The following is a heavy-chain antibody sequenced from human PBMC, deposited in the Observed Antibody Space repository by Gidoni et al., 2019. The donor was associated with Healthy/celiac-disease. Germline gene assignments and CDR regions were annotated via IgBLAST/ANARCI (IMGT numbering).Heavy chain of an antibody. J-gene: IGHJ4*02. CDR3: ARVVPGDPHLDY. CDR1: GGSFSGYY. CDR2: INHSGST. V-gene: IGHV4-34*01. D-gene: IGHD3-10*01. Sequence: QVQLQQWGAGLLKPSETLSLTCAVYGGSFSGYYWSWIRQPPGKGLEWIGEINHSGSTNYNPSLKSRVTISVDTSKNQFSRKLSSVTAADTAVYYCARVVPGDPHLDYWGQGTLVTVSS.